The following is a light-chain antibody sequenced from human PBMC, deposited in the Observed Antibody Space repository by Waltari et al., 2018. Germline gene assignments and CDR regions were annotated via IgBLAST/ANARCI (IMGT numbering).Light chain of an antibody. CDR2: KAS. CDR3: QQYNSYSWT. J-gene: IGKJ1*01. Sequence: DIQLTQSPSTLSASVGDRITITCRASQSISSWLDGYQQKPGKAPNLLIYKASSLESGVPSRFSGSGSGTEFTLTISSLQPDDFATYYCQQYNSYSWTFGQGTKVEIK. CDR1: QSISSW. V-gene: IGKV1-5*03.